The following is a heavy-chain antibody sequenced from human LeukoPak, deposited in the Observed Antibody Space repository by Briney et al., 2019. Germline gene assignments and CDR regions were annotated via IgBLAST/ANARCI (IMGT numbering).Heavy chain of an antibody. CDR2: IQPDGSEK. CDR3: AREDTAVAVDY. D-gene: IGHD5-18*01. Sequence: GGSLGLSCAGSGIPFSNYWMTWVRQAPGKGLEWVASIQPDGSEKYYVDSVKGRFTISRDNAKNSVFLEMNSLRAEDTAVYYCAREDTAVAVDYWGQGILVTVSS. CDR1: GIPFSNYW. V-gene: IGHV3-7*01. J-gene: IGHJ4*02.